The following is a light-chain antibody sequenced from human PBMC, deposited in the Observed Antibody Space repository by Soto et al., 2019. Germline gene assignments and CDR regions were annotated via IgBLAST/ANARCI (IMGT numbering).Light chain of an antibody. Sequence: DIQMTQSPSTLSASVGDRLTITCRASQSISDWWAWYQQKPGKAPKLLIYAAATLQSGGPSRFSGSGSGTDFSLTISSLQPEDFATYYCQQLNSYPLTFGGGTKVDIK. V-gene: IGKV1-5*01. CDR2: AAA. CDR3: QQLNSYPLT. CDR1: QSISDW. J-gene: IGKJ4*01.